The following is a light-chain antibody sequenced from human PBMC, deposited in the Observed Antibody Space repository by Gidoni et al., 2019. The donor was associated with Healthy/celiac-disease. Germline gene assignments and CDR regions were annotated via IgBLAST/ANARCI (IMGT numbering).Light chain of an antibody. J-gene: IGKJ1*01. CDR3: QQYNNWLRT. Sequence: EILLTHPPATLSVSPGERATLSCRASQCVSSNLAWYQQKPGQAPRLLIYGASTRATGIPARFSGSGSGTEFTLTISSLQSEDFAVYYCQQYNNWLRTFGQGTKVEIK. CDR1: QCVSSN. V-gene: IGKV3-15*01. CDR2: GAS.